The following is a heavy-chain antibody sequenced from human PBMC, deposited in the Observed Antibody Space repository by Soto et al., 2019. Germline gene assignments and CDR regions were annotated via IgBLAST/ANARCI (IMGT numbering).Heavy chain of an antibody. CDR3: TTVTHRSTYYDFWSGYSPPDYYYYGMDV. CDR1: GFTFSNAW. CDR2: IKSKTDGGTT. D-gene: IGHD3-3*01. V-gene: IGHV3-15*01. Sequence: SGGSLRLSCAASGFTFSNAWMSWVRQAPGKGLEWVGRIKSKTDGGTTDYAAPVKGRFTISRDDSKNTLYLQMNSLKTEDTAVYYCTTVTHRSTYYDFWSGYSPPDYYYYGMDVWGQGTTVTVSS. J-gene: IGHJ6*02.